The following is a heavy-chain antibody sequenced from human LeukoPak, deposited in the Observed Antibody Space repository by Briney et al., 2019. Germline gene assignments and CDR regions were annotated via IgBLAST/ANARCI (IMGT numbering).Heavy chain of an antibody. V-gene: IGHV3-21*01. D-gene: IGHD5-18*01. CDR1: GFTFSSYS. J-gene: IGHJ4*02. CDR2: ISSSSTYI. CDR3: AREPTAMIL. Sequence: PGGSLRLSCAASGFTFSSYSMNWVRQTPGKGLEWVSSISSSSTYIYYADSVKGRFTISRDNAKNSLYLQMNSLGAEDAAVYYCAREPTAMILWGQGTLVTVSS.